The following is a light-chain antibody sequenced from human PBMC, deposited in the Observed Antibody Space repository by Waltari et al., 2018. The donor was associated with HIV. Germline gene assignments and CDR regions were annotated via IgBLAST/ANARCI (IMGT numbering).Light chain of an antibody. Sequence: SSELTQDPAVSVALGQTVRITCQGDSLTRYYASWYQQKPGQAPVLVIYGENHRPSGIPDRFSGSSSGNTASLTITGAQAEDEADYYCSSRDSTYNPVVFGGGTNLTVL. CDR3: SSRDSTYNPVV. CDR2: GEN. CDR1: SLTRYY. J-gene: IGLJ2*01. V-gene: IGLV3-19*01.